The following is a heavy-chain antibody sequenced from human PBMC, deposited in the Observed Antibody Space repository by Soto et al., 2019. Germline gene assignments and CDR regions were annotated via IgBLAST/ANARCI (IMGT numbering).Heavy chain of an antibody. V-gene: IGHV3-30*18. CDR3: AKEGDSSGWYRYYFDY. CDR1: GFTFSSYG. J-gene: IGHJ4*02. Sequence: QVQLVESGGGVVQPGRSLRLSCAASGFTFSSYGMHWVRQAPGKGLEWVAVISYDGSNKDYADSVKGRFTISRDNSQNRLYQQMNSLRAEDTAVYCCAKEGDSSGWYRYYFDYWGQGTLVTVSS. CDR2: ISYDGSNK. D-gene: IGHD6-19*01.